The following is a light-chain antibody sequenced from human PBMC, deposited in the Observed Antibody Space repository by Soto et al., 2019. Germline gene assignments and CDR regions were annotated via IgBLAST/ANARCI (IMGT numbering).Light chain of an antibody. Sequence: IRLTPCPSYVSASVGDRVTITCRASQAIDSWLAWYQQKPGEAPKLLIFTGSLLHSGVPPRFSGSGSGTDFTLTISILQPEDVVPYYSPQTLCFPPRFCHVANVDIK. CDR3: PQTLCFPPR. CDR2: TGS. V-gene: IGKV1-12*01. CDR1: QAIDSW. J-gene: IGKJ3*01.